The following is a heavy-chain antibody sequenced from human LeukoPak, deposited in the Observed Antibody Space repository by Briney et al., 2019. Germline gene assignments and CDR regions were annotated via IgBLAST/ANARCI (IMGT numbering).Heavy chain of an antibody. J-gene: IGHJ6*02. Sequence: GASVKVSCKASGYTFTSYYIHWVRQAPGQGLEWMGIINPSGGSTSYAQKFQGRVTITADESTSTAYMELSSLRSEDTAVYYCARDRSYPHRDNYYYYGMDVWGQGTTVTVSS. D-gene: IGHD5-18*01. CDR1: GYTFTSYY. CDR2: INPSGGST. V-gene: IGHV1-46*01. CDR3: ARDRSYPHRDNYYYYGMDV.